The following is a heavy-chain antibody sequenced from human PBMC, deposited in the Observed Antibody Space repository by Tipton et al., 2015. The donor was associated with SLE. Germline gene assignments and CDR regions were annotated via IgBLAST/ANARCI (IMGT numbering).Heavy chain of an antibody. CDR2: IYYSGST. V-gene: IGHV4-59*01. Sequence: TLSLTCTVSGGSISSYYWSWIRQPPGKGLEWIGYIYYSGSTNYNPSLKSRVTISVDTSKNQFSLKLSSVTAADTAVYYCGGWWHDAFDIWGQGTMAIVSS. CDR3: GGWWHDAFDI. J-gene: IGHJ3*02. D-gene: IGHD2-8*02. CDR1: GGSISSYY.